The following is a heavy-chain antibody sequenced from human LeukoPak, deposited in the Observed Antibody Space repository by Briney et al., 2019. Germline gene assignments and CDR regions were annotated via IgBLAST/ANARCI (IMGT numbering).Heavy chain of an antibody. Sequence: ASVKVSCKASGYTFTGYFIHWVRQAPGQGLEYMGWINPNSGGTNYAQKFQGWVTMTRDTSISAAYLEVSRLRSDDTAVYYCARGGEWLLLRDHPFDYWGQGTLVTVSS. CDR3: ARGGEWLLLRDHPFDY. V-gene: IGHV1-2*04. D-gene: IGHD3-22*01. CDR2: INPNSGGT. CDR1: GYTFTGYF. J-gene: IGHJ4*02.